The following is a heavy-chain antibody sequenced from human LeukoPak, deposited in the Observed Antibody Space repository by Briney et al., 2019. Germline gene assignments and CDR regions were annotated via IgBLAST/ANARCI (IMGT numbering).Heavy chain of an antibody. J-gene: IGHJ4*02. CDR1: GYTFTGYY. Sequence: ASVKVSCKASGYTFTGYYMHWVRQAPGQGLEWMGWINPNSGGTNYAQKFQGRVTMTRDTSISTAYMELSRLRSDDTAVYYCARPPRDGYNNFDYWSQGTLVTVSS. CDR2: INPNSGGT. D-gene: IGHD5-24*01. V-gene: IGHV1-2*02. CDR3: ARPPRDGYNNFDY.